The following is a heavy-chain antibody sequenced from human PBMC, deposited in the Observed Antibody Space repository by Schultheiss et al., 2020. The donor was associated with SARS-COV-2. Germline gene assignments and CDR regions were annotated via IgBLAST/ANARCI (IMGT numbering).Heavy chain of an antibody. CDR1: GGSISSGDYY. D-gene: IGHD1-26*01. Sequence: SETLSLTCTVSGGSISSGDYYWSWIRQPPGKGLEWIGEINHSGSTNYNPSLKSRITISVDRSKNQFSLKLSSVTAADTAVYYCARVHYLYGMDVWGQGTTVTVSS. CDR3: ARVHYLYGMDV. V-gene: IGHV4-61*08. CDR2: INHSGST. J-gene: IGHJ6*02.